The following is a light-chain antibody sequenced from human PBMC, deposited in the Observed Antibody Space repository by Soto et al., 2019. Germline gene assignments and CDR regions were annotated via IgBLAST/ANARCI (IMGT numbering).Light chain of an antibody. CDR2: LEGSGSY. J-gene: IGLJ3*02. CDR3: ETWDSNTHTV. V-gene: IGLV4-60*02. Sequence: QPVLTQSSSASASLGSSVKLTCTLSSGHSSYIIAWHQQQPGKAPRYLMKLEGSGSYNKGSGVPDPFLGYSSGADRYLTISNLQFEDEADYYCETWDSNTHTVFGGGTKLTVL. CDR1: SGHSSYI.